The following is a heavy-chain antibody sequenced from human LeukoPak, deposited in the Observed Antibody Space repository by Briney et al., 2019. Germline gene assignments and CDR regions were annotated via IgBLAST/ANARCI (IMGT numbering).Heavy chain of an antibody. D-gene: IGHD3-10*01. CDR1: GFTFSSYA. Sequence: GGSPRLSCAASGFTFSSYAMSWVRQAPGKGLEWVSAISGSGGSTYYADSVKGRFTISRDNSKNTLYLQMNSLRAEDTAVYYCAKSPEYGSGSFFDYWGQGTLVTVSS. J-gene: IGHJ4*02. CDR3: AKSPEYGSGSFFDY. V-gene: IGHV3-23*01. CDR2: ISGSGGST.